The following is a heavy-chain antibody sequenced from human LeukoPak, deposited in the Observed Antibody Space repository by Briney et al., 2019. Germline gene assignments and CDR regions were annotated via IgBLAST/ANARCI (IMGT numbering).Heavy chain of an antibody. D-gene: IGHD3-10*01. CDR3: AKDGGSGILY. J-gene: IGHJ4*02. V-gene: IGHV3-48*03. Sequence: GGSLRLSCAASGFTFSGYEMNWVRQAPGKGLEWVSYVGASGSTTYYADSVQGRFTISRDNAKKSLYLEMNSLRAEDTAVYYCAKDGGSGILYWGQGTLVTVSS. CDR1: GFTFSGYE. CDR2: VGASGSTT.